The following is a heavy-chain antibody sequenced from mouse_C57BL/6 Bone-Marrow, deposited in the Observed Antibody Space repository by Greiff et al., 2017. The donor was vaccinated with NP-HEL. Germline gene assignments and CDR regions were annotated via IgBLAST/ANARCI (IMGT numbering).Heavy chain of an antibody. CDR1: GYTFTDYE. J-gene: IGHJ2*01. CDR3: TREAFDY. V-gene: IGHV1-15*01. Sequence: QVQLKQSGAELVRPGASVTLSCKASGYTFTDYEMHWVKQTPVHGLEWIGAIDPETGGTAYNQKFKGKAILTADKSSSTAYMELRSLTSDDSAVNYCTREAFDYWGQGTTLTVSS. CDR2: IDPETGGT.